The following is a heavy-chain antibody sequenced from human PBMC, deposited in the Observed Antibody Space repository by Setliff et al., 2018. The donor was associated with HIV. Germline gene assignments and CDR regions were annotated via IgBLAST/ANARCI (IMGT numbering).Heavy chain of an antibody. CDR3: ARGGYGSGIYYPDY. J-gene: IGHJ4*02. CDR1: GYTFTSYS. V-gene: IGHV1-46*01. CDR2: INPSGGST. Sequence: GASVKVSCKASGYTFTSYSIYWVRQAPGQGLEWMGLINPSGGSTSYVQKLQDRVTMTRDTSTSTVYMELSSLRSEGTAVYYCARGGYGSGIYYPDYWGQGTLVTVSS. D-gene: IGHD3-10*01.